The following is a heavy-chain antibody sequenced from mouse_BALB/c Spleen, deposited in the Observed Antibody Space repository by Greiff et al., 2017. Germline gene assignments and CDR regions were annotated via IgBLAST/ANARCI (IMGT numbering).Heavy chain of an antibody. Sequence: VQRVESGPGLVAPSQSLSITCTVSGFSLTSYGVHWVRQPPGKGLEWLGVIWAGGSTNYNSALMSRLSISKDNSKSQVFLKMNSLQTDDTAMYYCARFYYYGSSPYAMDYWGQGTSVTVSS. J-gene: IGHJ4*01. CDR1: GFSLTSYG. CDR2: IWAGGST. D-gene: IGHD1-1*01. CDR3: ARFYYYGSSPYAMDY. V-gene: IGHV2-9*02.